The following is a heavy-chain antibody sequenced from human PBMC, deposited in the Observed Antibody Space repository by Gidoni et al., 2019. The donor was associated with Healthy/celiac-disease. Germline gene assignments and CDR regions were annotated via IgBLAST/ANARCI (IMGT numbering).Heavy chain of an antibody. D-gene: IGHD3-16*01. J-gene: IGHJ5*02. CDR1: GGSISSYY. V-gene: IGHV4-59*01. CDR3: AREGGGGWFDP. CDR2: IYYSGST. Sequence: QVQLQESGPGLVKPSETLSLTCTVSGGSISSYYWSWIRQPPGKGLEWIGYIYYSGSTNYTPPLKSGVTITVDTSKTQFSLKLSFVPAADTAVYYWAREGGGGWFDPWGQGTLVTVSS.